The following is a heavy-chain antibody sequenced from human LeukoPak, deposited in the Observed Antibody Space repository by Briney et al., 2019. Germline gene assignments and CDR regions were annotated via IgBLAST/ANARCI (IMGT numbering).Heavy chain of an antibody. CDR3: TTARGYSYGYVDY. V-gene: IGHV3-23*01. CDR1: GFTFSSYA. J-gene: IGHJ4*02. CDR2: ISGSGGST. D-gene: IGHD5-18*01. Sequence: GGSLRLSCAASGFTFSSYAMSWVRQAPGKGLEWVSAISGSGGSTYYADSVKGRFTISRDNSKNTLYLQMSSLRAEDTAVYYCTTARGYSYGYVDYWGQGTLVTVSS.